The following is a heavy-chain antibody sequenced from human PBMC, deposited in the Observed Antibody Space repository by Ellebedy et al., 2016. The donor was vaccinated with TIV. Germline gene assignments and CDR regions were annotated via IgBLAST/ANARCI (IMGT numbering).Heavy chain of an antibody. CDR3: AKVGEYYDFWSGYSPFDY. J-gene: IGHJ4*02. CDR2: ISGSGGSGSGGRT. Sequence: GGSLRLSCTASGFTFSTYAMSWVRQAPGKGLEWVSTISGSGGSGSGGRTYYADSVKGRFPISRDNSKNTLYLQINNLRAEDTAVYYCAKVGEYYDFWSGYSPFDYWGQGTLVTVSS. V-gene: IGHV3-23*01. D-gene: IGHD3-3*01. CDR1: GFTFSTYA.